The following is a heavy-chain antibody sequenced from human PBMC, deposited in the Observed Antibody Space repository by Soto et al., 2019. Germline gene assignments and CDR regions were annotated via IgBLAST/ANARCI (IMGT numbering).Heavy chain of an antibody. D-gene: IGHD3-10*01. CDR1: GYTFTTYG. Sequence: QVQLEQSAPEVKKPGASVKVSCKASGYTFTTYGISWVRQAPGQGLEWMGWINTHNGNTNYAQNLQCRVIMTADTSTSTAYMELRSLRSDDTAVYYCTREGSAPYYYYGMDAWGQGTTVTVSS. J-gene: IGHJ6*02. V-gene: IGHV1-18*01. CDR3: TREGSAPYYYYGMDA. CDR2: INTHNGNT.